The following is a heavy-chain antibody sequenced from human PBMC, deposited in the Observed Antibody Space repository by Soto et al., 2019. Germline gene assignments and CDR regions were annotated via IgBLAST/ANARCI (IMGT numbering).Heavy chain of an antibody. CDR1: GFTFSSYA. CDR3: AKVLDSSGWEAFDY. Sequence: EVQLLESGGGLVQPGGSLRLSCAASGFTFSSYAMSWVRQAPGKGLEWVSAIRGSGGSTYYADSVKGRYTISRDNSKNTLYLQMNSLRAEDTAVYYCAKVLDSSGWEAFDYWGQGPLVTVSS. V-gene: IGHV3-23*01. D-gene: IGHD6-19*01. J-gene: IGHJ4*02. CDR2: IRGSGGST.